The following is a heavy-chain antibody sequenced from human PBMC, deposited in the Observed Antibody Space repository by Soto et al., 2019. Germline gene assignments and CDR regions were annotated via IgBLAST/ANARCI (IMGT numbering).Heavy chain of an antibody. CDR3: ARDRYSSGWYDFDY. J-gene: IGHJ4*02. CDR2: IWYDGSNK. CDR1: GFTFSSYG. D-gene: IGHD6-19*01. Sequence: QVQLVESGGGVVQPGRSLRLSYAASGFTFSSYGMHWVRQAPGKGLERVAVIWYDGSNKYYADSVKGRFTISRDNSKNTLYLQMNSLRAEDTAVYYCARDRYSSGWYDFDYWGQGTLVTVSS. V-gene: IGHV3-33*01.